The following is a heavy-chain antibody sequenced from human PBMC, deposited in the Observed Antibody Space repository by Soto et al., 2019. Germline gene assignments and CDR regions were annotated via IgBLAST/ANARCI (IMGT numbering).Heavy chain of an antibody. V-gene: IGHV1-46*01. CDR3: ATTGANYYYGMDV. CDR1: GHTFTSCY. J-gene: IGHJ6*02. D-gene: IGHD1-1*01. Sequence: ASVNGSCRAAGHTFTSCYIHWVREAPGQGREWMGIINPSVGSATYAKKLQGRVTMTGYTSTHTVYMEVISLRSDDTAVYYCATTGANYYYGMDVGGQGTTVTVS. CDR2: INPSVGSA.